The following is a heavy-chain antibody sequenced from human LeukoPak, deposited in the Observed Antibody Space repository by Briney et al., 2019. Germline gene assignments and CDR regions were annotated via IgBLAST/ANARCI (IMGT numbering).Heavy chain of an antibody. CDR2: IYSSGRT. V-gene: IGHV4-61*02. CDR3: ARGEYDSSAYWGYYFEN. J-gene: IGHJ4*02. D-gene: IGHD3-22*01. Sequence: SETLSLTCTGYGVSISTGSYYWNWIRQPPGKSLEWIGRIYSSGRTNYSPSFKSRVTISVDTYKNQLSLNLSSVTAADTAVYYCARGEYDSSAYWGYYFENWGQGTLVTVSS. CDR1: GVSISTGSYY.